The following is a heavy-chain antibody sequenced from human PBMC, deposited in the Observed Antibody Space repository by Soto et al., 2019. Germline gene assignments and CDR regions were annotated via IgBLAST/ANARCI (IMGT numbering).Heavy chain of an antibody. J-gene: IGHJ6*03. D-gene: IGHD5-12*01. V-gene: IGHV3-48*01. CDR1: GFTFRSYN. Sequence: EVQLVESGGSLVQPGGSLRLSCAASGFTFRSYNMNWVRQAPGKGLEWVSYISSSGSTIYYADSVQGRFTISRDNAQNSLSLQINTLRAQDTAVYYSARDSDITAYYYMDVCSKGTTVTVSS. CDR3: ARDSDITAYYYMDV. CDR2: ISSSGSTI.